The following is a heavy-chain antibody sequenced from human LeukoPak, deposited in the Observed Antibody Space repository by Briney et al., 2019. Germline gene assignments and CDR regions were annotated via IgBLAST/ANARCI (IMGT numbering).Heavy chain of an antibody. CDR3: ARDRYPGIAVAAMNWFDP. CDR1: GGSISSYY. J-gene: IGHJ5*02. Sequence: PSETLSLTCTVSGGSISSYYWSWIRQPAGKGLEWIGCIYTSGSTNYNPSLKSRVTMSVDTSKNQFSLKLSSVTAADTAVYYCARDRYPGIAVAAMNWFDPWGQGTLVTVSS. V-gene: IGHV4-4*07. D-gene: IGHD6-19*01. CDR2: IYTSGST.